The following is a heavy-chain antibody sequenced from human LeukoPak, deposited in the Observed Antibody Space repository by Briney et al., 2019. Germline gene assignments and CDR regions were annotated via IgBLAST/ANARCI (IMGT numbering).Heavy chain of an antibody. Sequence: ASVKVSCKASGYTFTSYDINWVRQAPGKGLEWMGGFDPEDGETIYAQKFQGRVTMTEDTSTDTAYMELSSLRSEDTAVYYCATGKDYAGDYWGQGTLVTVSS. J-gene: IGHJ4*02. CDR3: ATGKDYAGDY. CDR1: GYTFTSYD. V-gene: IGHV1-24*01. D-gene: IGHD4-23*01. CDR2: FDPEDGET.